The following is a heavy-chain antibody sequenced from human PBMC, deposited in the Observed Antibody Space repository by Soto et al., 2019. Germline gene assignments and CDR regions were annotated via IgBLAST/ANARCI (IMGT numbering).Heavy chain of an antibody. D-gene: IGHD5-12*01. CDR1: GSTLSGYW. CDR3: VRGNSGYGNFDY. Sequence: HPGGSLRLSCAASGSTLSGYWMHWVRQVPGKGLVWVSRISSDGRTTNYADSVGGRFTISRDNAKNTLYVQMNSLRAEDTAVYYCVRGNSGYGNFDYWGQGTLVTVSS. V-gene: IGHV3-74*01. J-gene: IGHJ4*02. CDR2: ISSDGRTT.